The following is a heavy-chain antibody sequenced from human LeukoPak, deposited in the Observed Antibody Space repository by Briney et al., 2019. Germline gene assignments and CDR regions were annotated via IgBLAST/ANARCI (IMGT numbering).Heavy chain of an antibody. CDR2: ISYDGSNK. CDR1: GFTFSSYG. CDR3: AKGRYYYYYMDV. J-gene: IGHJ6*03. V-gene: IGHV3-30*18. Sequence: GGSLRLSCAASGFTFSSYGIHWVRQAPGKGLEWVAVISYDGSNKYYADSVKGRFTISRDNSKNTLYLQMNSLRAEDTAVYYCAKGRYYYYYMDVWGKGTTVTVSS.